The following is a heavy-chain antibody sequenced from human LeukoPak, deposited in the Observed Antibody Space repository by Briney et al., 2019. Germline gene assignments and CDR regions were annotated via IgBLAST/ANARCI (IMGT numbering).Heavy chain of an antibody. CDR1: GSTFSSYA. CDR3: AKDIMVRGVNPPGFDY. Sequence: GGSLRLSCAASGSTFSSYAMSWVRQAPGKGLEWVSAISGSGGSTYYADSVKGRFTISRDNSKNTLYLQMNSLRAEDTAVYYCAKDIMVRGVNPPGFDYWGQGTLVTVSS. CDR2: ISGSGGST. J-gene: IGHJ4*02. V-gene: IGHV3-23*01. D-gene: IGHD3-10*01.